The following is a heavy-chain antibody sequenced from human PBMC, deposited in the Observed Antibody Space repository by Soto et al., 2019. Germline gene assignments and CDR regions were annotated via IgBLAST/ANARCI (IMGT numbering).Heavy chain of an antibody. CDR3: ARDGEGVAAAGTAWYFDL. D-gene: IGHD6-13*01. CDR1: GYTFTSYG. V-gene: IGHV1-18*01. J-gene: IGHJ2*01. Sequence: QVQLVQSGAEVKKPGASVKVSCKASGYTFTSYGISWVRQAPGRGLEWMGWISAYDGNTNYAQKLQGRVTMTTDTSTSTAYMELRSLRSDDTAVYYCARDGEGVAAAGTAWYFDLWGRGTLVTVSS. CDR2: ISAYDGNT.